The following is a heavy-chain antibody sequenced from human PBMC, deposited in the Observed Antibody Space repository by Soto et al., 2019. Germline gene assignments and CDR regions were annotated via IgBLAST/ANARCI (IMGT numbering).Heavy chain of an antibody. V-gene: IGHV1-46*01. CDR3: ARVNWNDVPFGFDY. Sequence: XSVKVSCKASGYTFTSFFIHWVRQAPGQGLEWMGRSNPSDGGTTYAQQFQGRVTMTRDTSTSTVYMELSSLRSDDTAVYYCARVNWNDVPFGFDYWGQGTLVTVSS. CDR1: GYTFTSFF. J-gene: IGHJ4*02. CDR2: SNPSDGGT. D-gene: IGHD1-1*01.